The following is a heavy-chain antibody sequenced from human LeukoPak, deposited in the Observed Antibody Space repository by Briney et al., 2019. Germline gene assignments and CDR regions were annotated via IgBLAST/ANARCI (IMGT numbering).Heavy chain of an antibody. Sequence: PPQTLSLTCTVSGGSISSGSYYWSWIRQPAGKGLEWIGRIYTSGSTNYNPSLKSRVTISVDTSKNQFSLKLSSVTAADTAVYYCARARPPTYYYDSSGYGNYYFDYWGQGTLVTVSS. D-gene: IGHD3-22*01. CDR1: GGSISSGSYY. V-gene: IGHV4-61*02. J-gene: IGHJ4*02. CDR2: IYTSGST. CDR3: ARARPPTYYYDSSGYGNYYFDY.